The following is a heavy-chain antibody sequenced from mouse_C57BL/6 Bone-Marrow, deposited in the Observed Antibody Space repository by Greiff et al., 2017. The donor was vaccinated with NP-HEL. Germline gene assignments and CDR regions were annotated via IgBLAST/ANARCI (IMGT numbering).Heavy chain of an antibody. CDR3: ARGGYYYGSRDLYWYFDV. D-gene: IGHD1-1*01. V-gene: IGHV1-84*01. Sequence: QVQLQQSGPELVKPGASVKISCKASGYTFTDYYINWVKQRPGQGLEWIGWIYPGSGNTKYNEKFKGKATLTVDTSSSTAYMQLSSLTSEDSAVYFCARGGYYYGSRDLYWYFDVWGTGTTVTVSS. CDR2: IYPGSGNT. CDR1: GYTFTDYY. J-gene: IGHJ1*03.